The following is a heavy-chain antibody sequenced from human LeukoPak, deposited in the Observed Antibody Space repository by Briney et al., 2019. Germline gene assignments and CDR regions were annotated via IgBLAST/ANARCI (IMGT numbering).Heavy chain of an antibody. CDR2: FYYGGSTSGTT. D-gene: IGHD5-24*01. CDR3: ARGQLGDAYIFEY. Sequence: GSLRLSCAASGFTFSSYGVSWVRQAPGKGLEWMGFFYYGGSTSGTTNSNPSLRSRVTISVGTTKTQLPLKLSSVTAAATAVYYCARGQLGDAYIFEYWGQGTVVTVSS. CDR1: GFTFSSYG. V-gene: IGHV4-59*01. J-gene: IGHJ4*02.